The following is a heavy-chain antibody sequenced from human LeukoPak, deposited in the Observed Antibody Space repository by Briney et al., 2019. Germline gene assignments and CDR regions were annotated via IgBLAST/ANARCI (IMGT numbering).Heavy chain of an antibody. CDR3: ASGYCSGGSCYSVYFQH. Sequence: GGSLRLSCAASGFAVNSNYMSWVRQAPGKGLEWVSVIYSGGNTYYADSVKGRFPICRDNAKNTLYLQMNSLRAEDTAVYYCASGYCSGGSCYSVYFQHWGQGTLVTVSS. CDR2: IYSGGNT. D-gene: IGHD2-15*01. V-gene: IGHV3-53*01. J-gene: IGHJ1*01. CDR1: GFAVNSNY.